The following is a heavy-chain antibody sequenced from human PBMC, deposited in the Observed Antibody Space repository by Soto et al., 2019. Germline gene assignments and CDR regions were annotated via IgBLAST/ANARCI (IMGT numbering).Heavy chain of an antibody. J-gene: IGHJ5*02. CDR3: ATSPDNCSGGSCYWLDP. CDR1: GGSISSSSYY. D-gene: IGHD2-15*01. Sequence: SETLSLTCTVSGGSISSSSYYWGWIRQPPGKGLEWIGSIYYSGSTYYNPSLKSRVTISVDTSKNQFSLKLSSVTAADTAVYYCATSPDNCSGGSCYWLDPWGQGTMVTVYS. V-gene: IGHV4-39*01. CDR2: IYYSGST.